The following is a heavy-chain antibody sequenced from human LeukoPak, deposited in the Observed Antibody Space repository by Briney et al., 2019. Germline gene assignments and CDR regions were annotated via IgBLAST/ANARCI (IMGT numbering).Heavy chain of an antibody. CDR3: ARGRLISGSYYFDY. J-gene: IGHJ4*02. Sequence: PGGSLRLSCAASGFTFSSYAMHWVRQPPGKGLEWVAVISYDGSNKYYADSVKGRFTISRDNSKNTLYLQMNSLRAEDTAVYYCARGRLISGSYYFDYWGQGTLVTVSS. V-gene: IGHV3-30-3*01. CDR2: ISYDGSNK. D-gene: IGHD1-26*01. CDR1: GFTFSSYA.